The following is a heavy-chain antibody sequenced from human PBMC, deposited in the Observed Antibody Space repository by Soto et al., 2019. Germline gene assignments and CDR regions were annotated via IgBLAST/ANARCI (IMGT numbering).Heavy chain of an antibody. J-gene: IGHJ5*02. D-gene: IGHD4-17*01. V-gene: IGHV1-18*01. CDR2: ISAYNGNT. CDR1: GYTFTSYG. CDR3: ARDVDYGDYNYNWFDP. Sequence: QVQLVQSGAEVKKPGASVKVSCKASGYTFTSYGISWVRQAPGQGLEWMGWISAYNGNTNYAQKLQGRVTMTTDTSTSTADMELRSLRSDDTAVYYCARDVDYGDYNYNWFDPWGQGTLVTVSS.